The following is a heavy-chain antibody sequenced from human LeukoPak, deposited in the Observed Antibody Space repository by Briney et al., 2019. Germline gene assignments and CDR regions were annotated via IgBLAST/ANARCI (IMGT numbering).Heavy chain of an antibody. CDR1: GYTLTELS. Sequence: ASVKVSCKVSGYTLTELSMHWVRQAPGKGLEWMGGFDPEDGETIYAQKFQGRATMTRDTSTSTVYMELSSLRSEDTAVYYCARGTYSSSWYFFDPWGQGTLVTVSS. V-gene: IGHV1-24*01. CDR2: FDPEDGET. J-gene: IGHJ5*02. D-gene: IGHD6-13*01. CDR3: ARGTYSSSWYFFDP.